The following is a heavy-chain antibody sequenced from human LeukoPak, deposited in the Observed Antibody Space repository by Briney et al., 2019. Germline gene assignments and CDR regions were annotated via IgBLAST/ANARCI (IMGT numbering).Heavy chain of an antibody. D-gene: IGHD3-22*01. J-gene: IGHJ4*02. CDR3: ARTAIGYSDSSGYYFDY. CDR2: IGGRNGYI. V-gene: IGHV3-21*01. Sequence: PGGSLRLSCAASGFTFSSHSMNSVRQAPGKGLEWVSSIGGRNGYIYYANSVKGRFTISRDNAKNSLYLQMNGLRAEDTAVYYCARTAIGYSDSSGYYFDYWGQGTLVTVSS. CDR1: GFTFSSHS.